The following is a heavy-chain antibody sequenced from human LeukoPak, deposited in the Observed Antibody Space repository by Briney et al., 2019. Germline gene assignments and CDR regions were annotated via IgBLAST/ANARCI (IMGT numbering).Heavy chain of an antibody. CDR2: ISGSGDST. CDR3: AKDPTDFDSSGQTYFDY. CDR1: GSTLRSYV. Sequence: GGSLRLSCVASGSTLRSYVMNWVRQTPGKGLEWVSSISGSGDSTFYADSVKDRFSISRDNSKNTLYLQVNGLRTEDTAVYYCAKDPTDFDSSGQTYFDYWGQGSLVTVSS. D-gene: IGHD3-22*01. V-gene: IGHV3-23*01. J-gene: IGHJ4*02.